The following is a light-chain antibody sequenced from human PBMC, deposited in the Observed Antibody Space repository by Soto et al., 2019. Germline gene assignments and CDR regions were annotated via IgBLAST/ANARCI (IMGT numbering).Light chain of an antibody. Sequence: EIVMTQSPATLSVSPGERATLSCRASQSISRNLAWYQQKPGQAPRLLIYGTYTRATGIPARFSGSGSGTEFTLTIRSLQSEDFAFYYCKQYDNWPRTFGQGTKVDI. J-gene: IGKJ1*01. CDR1: QSISRN. V-gene: IGKV3-15*01. CDR2: GTY. CDR3: KQYDNWPRT.